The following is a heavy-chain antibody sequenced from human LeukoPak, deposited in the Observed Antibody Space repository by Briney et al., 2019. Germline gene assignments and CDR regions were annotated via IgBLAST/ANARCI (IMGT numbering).Heavy chain of an antibody. V-gene: IGHV1-18*01. CDR1: GYTFTSYG. D-gene: IGHD3-22*01. CDR2: ISAYNGNT. J-gene: IGHJ3*02. CDR3: ARGGVVVITRDALDI. Sequence: ASVKVSCKASGYTFTSYGISWVRQAPGQGLEWMGWISAYNGNTNYAQKLQGRVTMTTDTSTSTAYMELRSLRSDDAAVYYCARGGVVVITRDALDIWGQGTMVTVSS.